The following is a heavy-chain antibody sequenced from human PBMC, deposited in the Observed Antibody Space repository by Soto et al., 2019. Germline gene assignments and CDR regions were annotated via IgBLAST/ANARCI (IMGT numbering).Heavy chain of an antibody. D-gene: IGHD6-13*01. CDR3: AKSNTPGYSSSAGY. CDR1: GFTFSSYG. Sequence: PGGSLRLSCAASGFTFSSYGMHWVRQAPGKGLEWVSAISGSGGSTYYADSVKGRFTISRDNSKNTLYPQMNSLRAEDTAVYYCAKSNTPGYSSSAGYWGQGTLVTVSS. V-gene: IGHV3-23*01. CDR2: ISGSGGST. J-gene: IGHJ4*02.